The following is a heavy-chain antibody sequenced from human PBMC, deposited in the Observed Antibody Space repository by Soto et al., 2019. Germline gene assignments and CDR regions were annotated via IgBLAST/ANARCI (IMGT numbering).Heavy chain of an antibody. V-gene: IGHV3-15*01. Sequence: EVQLVESGGGLVKPGGSLRLSCAASGFSFSNAWMSWVRQAPGKGLEWVGRIKSKADGGTADYAAPVKGRFTISRDESTNTLYLQINSLETEEAAVYYCQTAWGLEYWGQGTLVTVSS. CDR1: GFSFSNAW. CDR3: QTAWGLEY. J-gene: IGHJ4*02. CDR2: IKSKADGGTA. D-gene: IGHD3-16*01.